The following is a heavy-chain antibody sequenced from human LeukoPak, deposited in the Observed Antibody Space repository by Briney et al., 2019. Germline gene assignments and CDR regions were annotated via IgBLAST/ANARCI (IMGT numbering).Heavy chain of an antibody. CDR2: IYYSGST. Sequence: PSETLSLTCTVSGGSISSGGYYWSWIRQHPGKGLEWIGYIYYSGSTYYNPSLKSRVTISVDTSKNQFSLKLSSVTAADTAVYYCARGRGYCSGGSCSKYPVFDPWGQGTLVTVSS. V-gene: IGHV4-31*03. D-gene: IGHD2-15*01. CDR3: ARGRGYCSGGSCSKYPVFDP. CDR1: GGSISSGGYY. J-gene: IGHJ5*02.